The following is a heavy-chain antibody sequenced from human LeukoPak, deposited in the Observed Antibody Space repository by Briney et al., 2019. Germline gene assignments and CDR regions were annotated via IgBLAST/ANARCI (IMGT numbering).Heavy chain of an antibody. V-gene: IGHV1-46*01. D-gene: IGHD1-1*01. CDR1: GYTFTSYY. J-gene: IGHJ5*02. CDR2: INPGGGST. CDR3: ARAPTGTSRGAWFDP. Sequence: ASVKVSCKASGYTFTSYYMHWVRQAPGQGLEWMGIINPGGGSTSYAQKFQGRVTMTRDMSTSTVYMELSSLRSEDTAVYYCARAPTGTSRGAWFDPWGQGTLVTVSS.